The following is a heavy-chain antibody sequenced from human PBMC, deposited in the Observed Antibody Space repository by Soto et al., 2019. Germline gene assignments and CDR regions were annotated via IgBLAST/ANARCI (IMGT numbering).Heavy chain of an antibody. J-gene: IGHJ6*02. CDR1: GFTFDTYV. CDR3: AKYRGPFDGDYYHGMDV. Sequence: QVQLVESGGGVVQPGRSLRLSCAASGFTFDTYVMHWVRQAPGKGLEWVARISYEGSNKYYADSVKGRFTISRDNSKNTLYLQMNSLRAEDTAIYYCAKYRGPFDGDYYHGMDVWGQGTTVTVSS. D-gene: IGHD3-10*01. V-gene: IGHV3-30*18. CDR2: ISYEGSNK.